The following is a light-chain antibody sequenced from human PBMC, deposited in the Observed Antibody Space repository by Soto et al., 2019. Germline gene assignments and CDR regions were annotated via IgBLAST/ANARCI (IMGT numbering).Light chain of an antibody. CDR1: QDIRNF. V-gene: IGKV1-27*01. J-gene: IGKJ3*01. CDR2: AAS. CDR3: QKYSSGPV. Sequence: DIQMTQSPTSLSASVGDRVTITCRASQDIRNFVAWYQQKPGKAPKLLIYAASTLQSGIPSRFSGSGSGTGFTLGINGLQPEDVATYSCQKYSSGPVFAPETKVEIK.